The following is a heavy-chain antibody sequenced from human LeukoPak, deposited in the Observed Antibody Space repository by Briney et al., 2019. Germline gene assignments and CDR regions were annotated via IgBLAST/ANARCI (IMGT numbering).Heavy chain of an antibody. V-gene: IGHV4-59*01. Sequence: SETLSLTCTVSGGSISSYYWSWIRQPPGKGLEWIGYIYYSGSTNYNPSLKSRVTISVDTSKNQFSLKLSSVTAADTAVYYCARTGILEGIVVVPAGAFDIWGQGTMVTVSS. J-gene: IGHJ3*02. D-gene: IGHD2-2*01. CDR2: IYYSGST. CDR3: ARTGILEGIVVVPAGAFDI. CDR1: GGSISSYY.